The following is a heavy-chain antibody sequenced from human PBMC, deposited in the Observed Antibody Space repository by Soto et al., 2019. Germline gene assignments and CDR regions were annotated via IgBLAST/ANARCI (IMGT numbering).Heavy chain of an antibody. CDR1: GDSVSSNSAA. Sequence: QVQLQQSGPGLVTPSQTLSLTCTISGDSVSSNSAAWTWIRQSPSRGLEWLGRTYYRSKWNNDYEVSLKSRIIISPDTSQNQFSLQLNSVTPEDTAVYYCARYLWGTYRYFDFWGQGTLVTVSS. J-gene: IGHJ4*02. V-gene: IGHV6-1*01. CDR2: TYYRSKWNN. CDR3: ARYLWGTYRYFDF. D-gene: IGHD3-16*02.